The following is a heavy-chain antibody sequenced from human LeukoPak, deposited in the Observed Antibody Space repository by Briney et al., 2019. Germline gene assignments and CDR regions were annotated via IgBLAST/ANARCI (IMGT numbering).Heavy chain of an antibody. Sequence: ASVKVSCKASGYTFTSYYMHWVRQAPGQGLEWMGIINPSGGSTSYAQKFQGRVTMTRDMSTSTAYMELSRLRSDDTAVYYCARGSGSYYGAFDIWGQGTMVTVSS. V-gene: IGHV1-46*01. J-gene: IGHJ3*02. CDR2: INPSGGST. D-gene: IGHD3-10*01. CDR3: ARGSGSYYGAFDI. CDR1: GYTFTSYY.